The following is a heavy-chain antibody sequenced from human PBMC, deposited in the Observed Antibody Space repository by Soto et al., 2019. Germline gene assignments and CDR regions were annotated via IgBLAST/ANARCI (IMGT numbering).Heavy chain of an antibody. CDR2: IYYSGST. CDR1: GGSISSSSYY. Sequence: SETLSLTCTVSGGSISSSSYYWGWIRQPPGKGLEWIGSIYYSGSTYYNPSLKSRVTISVDTSKNQFSLKLSSVTAADTAVYYCESRKLWLLHAFDIWGQGTMVTVSS. CDR3: ESRKLWLLHAFDI. V-gene: IGHV4-39*01. D-gene: IGHD5-18*01. J-gene: IGHJ3*02.